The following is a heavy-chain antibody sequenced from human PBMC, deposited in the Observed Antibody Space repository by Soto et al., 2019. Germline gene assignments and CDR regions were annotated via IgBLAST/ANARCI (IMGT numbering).Heavy chain of an antibody. D-gene: IGHD1-1*01. V-gene: IGHV4-34*01. Sequence: QVQLQQWGAGLLKPSETLSLTCAVYGGSVSSGRYYWSWIRQPPGMGLEGIGERSHSGGTHFNPSLKSRVTISVDTSKNQFSLKMSSVTAADTALYYCARVERGTATTVVDAFDIWGPGTMVTVSS. CDR3: ARVERGTATTVVDAFDI. J-gene: IGHJ3*02. CDR1: GGSVSSGRYY. CDR2: RSHSGGT.